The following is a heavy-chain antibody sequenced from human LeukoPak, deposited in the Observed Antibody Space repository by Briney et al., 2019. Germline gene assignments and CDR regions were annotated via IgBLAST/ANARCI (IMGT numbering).Heavy chain of an antibody. J-gene: IGHJ1*01. Sequence: VASVKVSCKASGYTFTNYGINWVRQAPGQGLEWMGWISAYNGHTNYAQNLQGRVTMTTDTSTSTAYMELRSLRSDDTAVYYCARDVPSGTTGTTYFQHWGQGTLVTVSS. CDR2: ISAYNGHT. CDR3: ARDVPSGTTGTTYFQH. D-gene: IGHD1-1*01. CDR1: GYTFTNYG. V-gene: IGHV1-18*01.